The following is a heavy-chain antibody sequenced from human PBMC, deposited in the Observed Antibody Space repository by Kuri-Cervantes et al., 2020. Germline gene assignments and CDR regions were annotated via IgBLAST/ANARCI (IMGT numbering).Heavy chain of an antibody. CDR2: ISYDGSNK. J-gene: IGHJ5*02. V-gene: IGHV3-30-3*02. CDR1: GFTFSSYA. CDR3: AKASSSGPGWFDA. D-gene: IGHD6-25*01. Sequence: SCKASGFTFSSYAMHWVRQAPGKGLEWVAVISYDGSNKYYADSVKGRFTISRDNSKNTLYLQMNSLRAEDTAVYYCAKASSSGPGWFDAWGQGTLVTVSS.